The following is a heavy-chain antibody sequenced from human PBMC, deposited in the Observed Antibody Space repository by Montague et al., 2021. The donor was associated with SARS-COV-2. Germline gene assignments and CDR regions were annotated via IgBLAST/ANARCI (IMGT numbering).Heavy chain of an antibody. CDR1: GGSFSDNY. Sequence: SETLSLTCAVYGGSFSDNYWSWIRKPPGKGLEWIGEINHRGTSNYNPSLESRVSISVDTSKNQSSLYLGSVTAADTAVYYCARGRQHFNMIVVVMTGGEYYFDYWGQGTLVTVSS. J-gene: IGHJ4*02. D-gene: IGHD3-22*01. V-gene: IGHV4-34*01. CDR2: INHRGTS. CDR3: ARGRQHFNMIVVVMTGGEYYFDY.